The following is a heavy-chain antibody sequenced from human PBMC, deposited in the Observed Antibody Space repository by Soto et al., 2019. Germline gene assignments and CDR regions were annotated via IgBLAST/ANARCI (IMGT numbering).Heavy chain of an antibody. V-gene: IGHV4-59*01. Sequence: ETLSVTCTVSAGSISTDYWNWFHQPPGQGLEWIGHIYYSGTTNDNPSLKSRVTISVDTSRSQLSLNLSSVTAADTAVYYCARSRSPISRDAFDIWGQGTMVT. D-gene: IGHD3-10*01. CDR3: ARSRSPISRDAFDI. CDR1: AGSISTDY. CDR2: IYYSGTT. J-gene: IGHJ3*02.